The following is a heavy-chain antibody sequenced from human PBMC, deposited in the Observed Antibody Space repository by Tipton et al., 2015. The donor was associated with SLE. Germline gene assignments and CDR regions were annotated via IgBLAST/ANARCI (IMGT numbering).Heavy chain of an antibody. V-gene: IGHV1-46*01. J-gene: IGHJ4*01. CDR3: ARDRSRSGSDVFDY. D-gene: IGHD1-26*01. CDR1: GYIFTNYV. Sequence: QLVQSGPEVKKPGASVKVSCKASGYIFTNYVITWVRQAPGQGLEWMGIVNPDTGGTSYAQRFQGRVTVTADTSSSTVYVELSSLRFDDTAVYYCARDRSRSGSDVFDYWGHGSLVTVSS. CDR2: VNPDTGGT.